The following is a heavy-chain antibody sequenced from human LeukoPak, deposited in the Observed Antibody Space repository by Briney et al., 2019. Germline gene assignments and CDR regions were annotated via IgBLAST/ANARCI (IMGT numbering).Heavy chain of an antibody. V-gene: IGHV3-11*01. D-gene: IGHD1-14*01. J-gene: IGHJ4*02. CDR1: GFTFSNFA. Sequence: GGSLRLSCAASGFTFSNFAMSWVRQAPGKGLEWVSYISSSASTIYYADSVKGRFTISRDNAKNSLYLQMNSLRAEDTAVYYCARNGPHDYWGQGTLVTVSS. CDR2: ISSSASTI. CDR3: ARNGPHDY.